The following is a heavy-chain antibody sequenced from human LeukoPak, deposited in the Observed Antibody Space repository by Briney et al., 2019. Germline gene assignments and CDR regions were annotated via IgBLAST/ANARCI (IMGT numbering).Heavy chain of an antibody. J-gene: IGHJ3*02. CDR1: GYTFTCYY. Sequence: ASVKVSCKASGYTFTCYYMHWVRQAPGQGLEWMGRINPNSGGTNYAQKSQGRVTMTRDTSISTAYMELSRLRSDDTAVYYCARVVFGGSGYSDDAFDIWGQGTMVTVSS. D-gene: IGHD3-22*01. CDR3: ARVVFGGSGYSDDAFDI. CDR2: INPNSGGT. V-gene: IGHV1-2*06.